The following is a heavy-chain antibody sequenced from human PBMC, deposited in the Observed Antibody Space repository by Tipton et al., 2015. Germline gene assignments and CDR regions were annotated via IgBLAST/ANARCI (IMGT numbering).Heavy chain of an antibody. CDR3: ARGVGGIFEY. CDR1: AYSITSDYY. CDR2: ISHSGNT. D-gene: IGHD3-16*01. J-gene: IGHJ4*02. V-gene: IGHV4-38-2*01. Sequence: LRLSCAVSAYSITSDYYWGWIRQPPGKGLEWIGSISHSGNTYYNPSLKSRVTMSRDTSKNQFSLKLTSVTAADTAVYYCARGVGGIFEYWGQGALVTVSS.